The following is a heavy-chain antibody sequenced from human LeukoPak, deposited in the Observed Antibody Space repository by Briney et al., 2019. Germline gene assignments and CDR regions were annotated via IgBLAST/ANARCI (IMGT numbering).Heavy chain of an antibody. D-gene: IGHD3-10*01. V-gene: IGHV4-39*01. CDR2: IYYSGST. CDR3: ASLSYGSGSYFPFDY. Sequence: PSETLSLTCTVSGGSISSSSYYWGWIRQPPGKGLEWIGSIYYSGSTYYNPSLKSRVTISVDTSKNQFSLKLSSVTAADTAVYYCASLSYGSGSYFPFDYWGQGTLVTGSS. J-gene: IGHJ4*02. CDR1: GGSISSSSYY.